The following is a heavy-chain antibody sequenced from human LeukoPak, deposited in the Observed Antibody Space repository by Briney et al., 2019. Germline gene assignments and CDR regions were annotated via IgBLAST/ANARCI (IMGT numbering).Heavy chain of an antibody. CDR2: INAGNGNT. D-gene: IGHD4-23*01. CDR1: GYTFTSYA. Sequence: ASVKVSCTASGYTFTSYAMHWVRQAPGQRLEWMGWINAGNGNTKYSQKFQGRVTITRDTSASTAYMELSSLRSEDTAVYYCARVSVETPYDYWGQGTLVTVSS. V-gene: IGHV1-3*01. J-gene: IGHJ4*02. CDR3: ARVSVETPYDY.